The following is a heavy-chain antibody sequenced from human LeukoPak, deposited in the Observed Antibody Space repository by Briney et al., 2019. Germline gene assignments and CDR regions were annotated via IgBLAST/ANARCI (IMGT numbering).Heavy chain of an antibody. CDR3: AEIGSGNKFDY. CDR2: ISGSGGST. CDR1: GFTFSSYA. V-gene: IGHV3-23*01. J-gene: IGHJ4*02. Sequence: PGGSLRLSCAASGFTFSSYAMSWVRQAPGKGLEWVSAISGSGGSTFYADSVKGRFIISRDNSKSTLYLQMNSLRADDTAVYYCAEIGSGNKFDYWGQGTLVTVSS. D-gene: IGHD3-3*01.